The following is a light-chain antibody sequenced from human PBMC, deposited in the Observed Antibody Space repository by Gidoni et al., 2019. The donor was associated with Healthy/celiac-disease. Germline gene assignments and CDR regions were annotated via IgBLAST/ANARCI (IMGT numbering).Light chain of an antibody. CDR1: SLRSNY. CDR2: GKN. J-gene: IGLJ3*02. V-gene: IGLV3-19*01. Sequence: SSEPTQDPAVSVPLGQTVRITCQGDSLRSNYASWYQKKPGPAPVLVIFGKNNRPSGIPDRFSGSSSGNTASLSITGAQAEDEADYYCNSRDSSGNPNWVFGGGTKLTV. CDR3: NSRDSSGNPNWV.